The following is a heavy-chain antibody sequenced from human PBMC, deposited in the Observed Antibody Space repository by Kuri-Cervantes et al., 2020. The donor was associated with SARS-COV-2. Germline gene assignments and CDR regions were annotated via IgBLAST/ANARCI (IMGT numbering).Heavy chain of an antibody. V-gene: IGHV5-51*01. CDR3: ARHHKVQLELRDY. CDR2: IYPGDSST. CDR1: GYTFTNYW. Sequence: KVSCKGSGYTFTNYWIGWARQMPGKGLEWMAIIYPGDSSTKYSPSFQGQVSISADKSTDTAHLQWSSLKASDTAMYYCARHHKVQLELRDYWGQGTLVTVSS. D-gene: IGHD1-7*01. J-gene: IGHJ4*02.